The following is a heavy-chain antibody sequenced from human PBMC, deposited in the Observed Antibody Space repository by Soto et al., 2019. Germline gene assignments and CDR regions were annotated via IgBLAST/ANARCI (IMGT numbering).Heavy chain of an antibody. CDR3: ARGSTYCDGGTQVWFGH. CDR2: IYASGNT. CDR1: GDSISSGGFY. D-gene: IGHD2-21*01. V-gene: IGHV4-31*03. Sequence: QVQLLESGPGLVRPSQTLSLTCTVSGDSISSGGFYWTWIRQHQGEALQWMTYIYASGNTYYNPSCRSWVSISENKSQSQFLQRFNSLTAAGTALYFWARGSTYCDGGTQVWFGHWGQGVLVTVSS. J-gene: IGHJ5*02.